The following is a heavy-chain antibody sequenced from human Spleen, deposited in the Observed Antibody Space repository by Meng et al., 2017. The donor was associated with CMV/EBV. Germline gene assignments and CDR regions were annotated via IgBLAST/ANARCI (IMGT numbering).Heavy chain of an antibody. D-gene: IGHD5-12*01. V-gene: IGHV3-30*03. CDR2: ISFDGTNK. J-gene: IGHJ4*02. CDR1: GFTFSSYW. CDR3: ARVDNGYDLPFDY. Sequence: GGSLRLSCAASGFTFSSYWMSWVRQAPGKGLEWVAFISFDGTNKYYADSVKGRFTISRDNSKNTLYLQMNSLRPEDTAVYYCARVDNGYDLPFDYWGQGTLVTVSS.